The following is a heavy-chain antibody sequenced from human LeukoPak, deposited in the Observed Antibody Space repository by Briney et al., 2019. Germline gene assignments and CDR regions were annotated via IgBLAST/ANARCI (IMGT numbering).Heavy chain of an antibody. V-gene: IGHV3-23*01. CDR3: ARDRTTYYDFWSGYYPNWFDP. D-gene: IGHD3-3*01. Sequence: PGGSLRLSCAASGFTFSSYAMSWVRQAPGKGLEWVSAISGSGGSTYYADSVKGRFTISRDNSKNTLYLQMNSLRAEDTAVYYCARDRTTYYDFWSGYYPNWFDPWGQGTLVTVSS. J-gene: IGHJ5*02. CDR2: ISGSGGST. CDR1: GFTFSSYA.